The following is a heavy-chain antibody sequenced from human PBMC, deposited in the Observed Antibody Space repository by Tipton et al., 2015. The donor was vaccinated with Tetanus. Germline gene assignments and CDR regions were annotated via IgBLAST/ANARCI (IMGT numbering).Heavy chain of an antibody. J-gene: IGHJ5*02. D-gene: IGHD2-2*01. Sequence: WIRQPPGKGLGWVANIKQDGSETSYVDSVKGRFTVSRDNAKNSLSLQMNSLRAEDTAVYYCARGLRRLFCTSASCHPNWCDPWGQGTLVTVSS. V-gene: IGHV3-7*01. CDR3: ARGLRRLFCTSASCHPNWCDP. CDR2: IKQDGSET.